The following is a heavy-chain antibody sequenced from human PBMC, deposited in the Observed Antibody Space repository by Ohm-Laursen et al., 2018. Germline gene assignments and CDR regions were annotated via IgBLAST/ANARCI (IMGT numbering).Heavy chain of an antibody. CDR1: GYTFASYD. D-gene: IGHD3-10*01. J-gene: IGHJ6*02. V-gene: IGHV1-8*01. CDR3: ARVGGSGSLYYYYGMDV. CDR2: MNPNSGNT. Sequence: SSVKVSCKASGYTFASYDINWVRQATGQGLEWMGWMNPNSGNTGYAQKFQGRVTMTRNTSISTAYMELSRLRSDDTAVYYCARVGGSGSLYYYYGMDVWGQGTTVTVSS.